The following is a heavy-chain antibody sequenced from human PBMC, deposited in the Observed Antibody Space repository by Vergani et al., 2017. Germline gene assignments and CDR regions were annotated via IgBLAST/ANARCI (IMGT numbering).Heavy chain of an antibody. V-gene: IGHV4-38-2*01. J-gene: IGHJ4*02. CDR1: GYYISDGYY. CDR3: ARGNKFGHPGAFEF. CDR2: VVRTGST. D-gene: IGHD3-10*01. Sequence: QVLLQESGPGLVRPSETLSLTCAVSGYYISDGYYWGWILQPPGKGVEWIGDVVRTGSTYYNPSLKSRVSISLDMPTNQFSLTLDSMTAADTGIYFCARGNKFGHPGAFEFWGQGAAVTVSS.